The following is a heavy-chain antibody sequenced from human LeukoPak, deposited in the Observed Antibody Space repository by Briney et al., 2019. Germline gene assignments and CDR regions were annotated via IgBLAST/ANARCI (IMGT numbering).Heavy chain of an antibody. J-gene: IGHJ6*04. Sequence: GGSLRLSCAASGFTFSSYSMNWVRQAPGKGLEWVSSISSSSSYIYYADSVKGRFTISRDNAKNSLYLQMNSLRAEDTAVYYCARDFYGGGYSYGSYYYYGMDVWGKGTTVTVSS. V-gene: IGHV3-21*01. CDR3: ARDFYGGGYSYGSYYYYGMDV. CDR2: ISSSSSYI. CDR1: GFTFSSYS. D-gene: IGHD5-18*01.